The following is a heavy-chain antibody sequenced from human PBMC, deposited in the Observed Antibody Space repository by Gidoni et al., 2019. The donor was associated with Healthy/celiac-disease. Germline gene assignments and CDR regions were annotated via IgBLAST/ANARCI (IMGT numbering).Heavy chain of an antibody. CDR2: ISSSSSYI. J-gene: IGHJ6*02. CDR3: ARHIVDYYYGMDV. CDR1: GFTFSSYS. D-gene: IGHD2-15*01. Sequence: EVQLVESGGGLVKPGGSLRLSCAASGFTFSSYSMNWVRKAPGKGLEWVSSISSSSSYIYYADSVKGRFTISRDNAKNSLYLQMNSLRAEDTAVYYCARHIVDYYYGMDVWGQGTTVTVSS. V-gene: IGHV3-21*01.